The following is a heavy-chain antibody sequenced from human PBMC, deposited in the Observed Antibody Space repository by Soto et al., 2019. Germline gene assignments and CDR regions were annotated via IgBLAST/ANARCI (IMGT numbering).Heavy chain of an antibody. D-gene: IGHD3-3*01. CDR2: ISYDGSNK. CDR1: GFTFSRYA. V-gene: IGHV3-30-3*01. CDR3: PTDLRVKILGVGLYYYYYGMDV. Sequence: PEGSLRLSCAASGFTFSRYAMHWVRQAPGKGLEWVAVISYDGSNKYYADSVKGRYTLSRDNSKNTLYLQMNSLRAEQTAVYYCPTDLRVKILGVGLYYYYYGMDVWGQPTTVPVS. J-gene: IGHJ6*02.